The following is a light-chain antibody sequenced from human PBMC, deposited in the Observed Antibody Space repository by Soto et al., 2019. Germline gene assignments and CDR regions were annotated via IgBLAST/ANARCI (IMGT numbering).Light chain of an antibody. CDR1: QSIDYY. J-gene: IGKJ5*01. Sequence: EIVLTQSPATLSLSPGERATLSCRASQSIDYYLAWYQQKPGQAPSLLIYDASNRATGIPARFSGSGSGTDFTLTISSLEPEDFTVYYCQHRRDWPITFGQGTRLEIK. CDR2: DAS. V-gene: IGKV3-11*01. CDR3: QHRRDWPIT.